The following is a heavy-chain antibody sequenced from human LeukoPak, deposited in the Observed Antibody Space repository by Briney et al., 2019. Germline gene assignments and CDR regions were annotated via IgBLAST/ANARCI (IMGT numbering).Heavy chain of an antibody. CDR2: INPTGGST. CDR1: GYTFPSYF. Sequence: ASVKVSCKASGYTFPSYFMHWVRQAPGQGLEWMGIINPTGGSTTYAQKFQGRVTMTRDTSTSTVYMELSSLRSEDTAVYYCARDGTVVVPAAISTYNWFDPWGQGTLVTVSS. J-gene: IGHJ5*02. CDR3: ARDGTVVVPAAISTYNWFDP. V-gene: IGHV1-46*01. D-gene: IGHD2-2*02.